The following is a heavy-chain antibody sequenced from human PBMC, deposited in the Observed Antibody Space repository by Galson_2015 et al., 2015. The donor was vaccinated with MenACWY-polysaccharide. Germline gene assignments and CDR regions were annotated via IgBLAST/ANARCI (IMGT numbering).Heavy chain of an antibody. CDR2: AHYSGNT. V-gene: IGHV4-59*01. D-gene: IGHD2-15*01. J-gene: IGHJ4*02. CDR3: ARGVNQRSLLGY. CDR1: GGSISDTF. Sequence: SETLSLTCTVSGGSISDTFWSWIRQPPGKGLEWIGYAHYSGNTNYSPSLKSRVTMSVDTSKNQFSLNLSSVTAADTAVYYCARGVNQRSLLGYWGQGTLVTVSS.